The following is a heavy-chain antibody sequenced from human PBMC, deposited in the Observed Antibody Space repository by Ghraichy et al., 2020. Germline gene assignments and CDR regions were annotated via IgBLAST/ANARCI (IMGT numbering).Heavy chain of an antibody. CDR3: ITDPVRDEYGNYGRDY. V-gene: IGHV3-15*01. CDR2: INRRIDGGTT. J-gene: IGHJ4*02. D-gene: IGHD4-11*01. CDR1: GFTFNDAW. Sequence: GGSLRLSCAVSGFTFNDAWMSWVRQAPGKGLEWVGRINRRIDGGTTEYAAPVKGRFTISRDASKDTLYLQMNSLKTEDTAVYYCITDPVRDEYGNYGRDYWGQGTLVTVSS.